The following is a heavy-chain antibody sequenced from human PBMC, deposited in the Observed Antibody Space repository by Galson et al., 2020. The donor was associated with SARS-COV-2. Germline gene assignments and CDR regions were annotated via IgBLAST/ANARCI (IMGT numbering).Heavy chain of an antibody. CDR3: ARDRPYGDLYPA. Sequence: GGSLRLSCAASGFTFSSYAMHWVRQAPGKGLEWVAVISYDGSNKYYADSVKGRFTISRDNSKNTLYLQMNSLRAEDTAVYYCARDRPYGDLYPAWGQGTLVTVSS. CDR2: ISYDGSNK. D-gene: IGHD4-17*01. V-gene: IGHV3-30-3*01. J-gene: IGHJ5*02. CDR1: GFTFSSYA.